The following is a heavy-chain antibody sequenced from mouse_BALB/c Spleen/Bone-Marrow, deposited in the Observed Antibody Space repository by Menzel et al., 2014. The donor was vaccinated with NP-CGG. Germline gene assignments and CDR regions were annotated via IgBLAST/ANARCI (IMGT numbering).Heavy chain of an antibody. Sequence: VQLQQSGPELVKPGASVRISCKASGYTFTAYYIHWVKQRPGQGLEWIGWIYPGNLNTKYNEKFKGKATLTADKSSSTAYMQPSSLTSEDSAVYFCTRDAMDYWGQGTSVTVSS. CDR1: GYTFTAYY. J-gene: IGHJ4*01. CDR3: TRDAMDY. V-gene: IGHV1S56*01. CDR2: IYPGNLNT.